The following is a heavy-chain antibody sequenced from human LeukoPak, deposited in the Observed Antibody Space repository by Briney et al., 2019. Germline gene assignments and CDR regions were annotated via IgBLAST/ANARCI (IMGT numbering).Heavy chain of an antibody. Sequence: GGSLRLSCAASGFTFSSYSMNWVRQAPGKGLEWVSYISSSSSTIYYADSVKGRFTISRDNAKNSLYLQMNSLRAEDTAVYYCASAPRKLLRTEYFQHWGQGTLVTVSS. J-gene: IGHJ1*01. CDR1: GFTFSSYS. CDR3: ASAPRKLLRTEYFQH. V-gene: IGHV3-48*04. CDR2: ISSSSSTI. D-gene: IGHD4-17*01.